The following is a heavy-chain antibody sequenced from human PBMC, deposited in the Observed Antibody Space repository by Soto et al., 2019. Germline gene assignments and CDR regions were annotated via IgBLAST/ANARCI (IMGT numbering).Heavy chain of an antibody. CDR2: IKQDGSEK. Sequence: GGSLRLSCAASGFTFSSYWMSWVRQAPGKGLEWVANIKQDGSEKYYVDSVKGRFTISRDNAKNSLYLQMNSLRAEDTAVYYCARENRYYYYYMDVWGKGTTVTVSS. V-gene: IGHV3-7*01. J-gene: IGHJ6*03. CDR3: ARENRYYYYYMDV. CDR1: GFTFSSYW.